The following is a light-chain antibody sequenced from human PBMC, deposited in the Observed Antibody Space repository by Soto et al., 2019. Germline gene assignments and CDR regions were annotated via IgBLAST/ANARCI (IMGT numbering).Light chain of an antibody. CDR1: QSVDSY. V-gene: IGKV3-11*01. J-gene: IGKJ5*01. CDR2: DAS. CDR3: QQRRSWPIT. Sequence: EIVLTQSPATLSLSPGERATLSCMASQSVDSYLAWYQQKPGQAPRLLIYDASNRTTGIPARFSGSGSETGFTLTISSLEPEDFAVYYCQQRRSWPITFGQGTRLEIK.